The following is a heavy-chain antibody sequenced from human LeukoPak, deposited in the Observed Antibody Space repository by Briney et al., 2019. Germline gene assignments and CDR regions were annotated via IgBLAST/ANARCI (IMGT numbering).Heavy chain of an antibody. Sequence: SETLSLTCTVSGGSISSYYWSWIRQPPGKGLEWIGYIYYSGSTNYNPSLKSRVTISVDTSKNQFSLKLSSVTAADTAVHYCARSRRSAAGPIFDYWGQGTLVTVSS. D-gene: IGHD6-13*01. V-gene: IGHV4-59*01. CDR2: IYYSGST. J-gene: IGHJ4*02. CDR3: ARSRRSAAGPIFDY. CDR1: GGSISSYY.